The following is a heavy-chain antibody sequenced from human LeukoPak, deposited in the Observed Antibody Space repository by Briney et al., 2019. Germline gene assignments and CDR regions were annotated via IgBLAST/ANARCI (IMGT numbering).Heavy chain of an antibody. D-gene: IGHD6-19*01. CDR1: GGSISTYY. CDR3: ARINSGWYFDY. CDR2: IYYSGNT. J-gene: IGHJ4*02. V-gene: IGHV4-59*01. Sequence: SETLSLTCTVSGGSISTYYWSWIRLPPGKGLEWIGYIYYSGNTNYNPSLKSRVTISVDTSKNQFSLKLSPVTAEDTAVYYCARINSGWYFDYWGQGTLVTVSS.